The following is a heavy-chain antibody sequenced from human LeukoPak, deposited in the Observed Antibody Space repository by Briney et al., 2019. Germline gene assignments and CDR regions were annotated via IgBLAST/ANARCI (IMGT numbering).Heavy chain of an antibody. J-gene: IGHJ5*02. V-gene: IGHV1-2*02. Sequence: GASVKVSCKASGYTFTGYYMHWVRQAPGQGLEWMGWINPNSGGTNYAQKFQGRVTMTRDTSISTAYMELSRLRSDDTAVYYCARDRVGRIVVVPAAEGYNWFDPWGQGTLVTVSS. CDR3: ARDRVGRIVVVPAAEGYNWFDP. CDR1: GYTFTGYY. CDR2: INPNSGGT. D-gene: IGHD2-2*01.